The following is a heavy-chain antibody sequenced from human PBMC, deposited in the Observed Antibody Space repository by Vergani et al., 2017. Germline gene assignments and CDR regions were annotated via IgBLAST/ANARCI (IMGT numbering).Heavy chain of an antibody. Sequence: QVQLVQSGAEVKKPGSSVKVSCKASGGTFSSYTISWVRQAPGQGLEWMGRIIPILGIANYAQKFQGRVTITADKSTSTAYMELSSLRSEDTAVYYCARNVLMTTVTTSGWFDPWGQGTLVTGSS. J-gene: IGHJ5*02. CDR3: ARNVLMTTVTTSGWFDP. D-gene: IGHD4-17*01. CDR2: IIPILGIA. CDR1: GGTFSSYT. V-gene: IGHV1-69*02.